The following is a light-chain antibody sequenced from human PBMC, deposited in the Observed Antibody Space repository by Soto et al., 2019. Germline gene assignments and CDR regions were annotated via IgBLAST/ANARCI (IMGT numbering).Light chain of an antibody. CDR2: GAS. CDR3: LQYDKWPPWT. V-gene: IGKV3-15*01. Sequence: VMTQSPATLSVSPGERVTLSCRASQSVGSSLAWYRQKPGQAPRLLVYGASTRATGIPARFSGSGSGTEFTLTIRSLQSEDFAVYYCLQYDKWPPWTFGQGTKVDIK. CDR1: QSVGSS. J-gene: IGKJ1*01.